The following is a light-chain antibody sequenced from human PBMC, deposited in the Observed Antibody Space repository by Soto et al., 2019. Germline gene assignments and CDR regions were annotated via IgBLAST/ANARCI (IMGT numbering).Light chain of an antibody. CDR2: GTS. CDR3: QQYNNWPPMST. CDR1: QNVGRN. J-gene: IGKJ2*01. Sequence: EIVMTQSPDTLSVSPGERTTHSCRASQNVGRNVAWYQQRPGQAPRLLIHGTSTRAADIPARFSGSVSGTEFTLTINSLQPEDFVIYYCQQYNNWPPMSTFGQGTKLEMK. V-gene: IGKV3-15*01.